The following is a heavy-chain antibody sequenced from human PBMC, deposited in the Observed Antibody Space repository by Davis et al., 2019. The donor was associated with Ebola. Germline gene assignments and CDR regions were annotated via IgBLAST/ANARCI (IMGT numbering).Heavy chain of an antibody. V-gene: IGHV1-69*13. D-gene: IGHD3-9*01. CDR1: GGSFSSHP. Sequence: SVKVSCKTSGGSFSSHPISWVRQAPRQGLEWMGGIIPIFDTPHYAQKFQGRITITADASASTAYMELSSLRSEDTATYFCARDFDGGNYYFDYWGPGTPVTVAS. J-gene: IGHJ4*02. CDR3: ARDFDGGNYYFDY. CDR2: IIPIFDTP.